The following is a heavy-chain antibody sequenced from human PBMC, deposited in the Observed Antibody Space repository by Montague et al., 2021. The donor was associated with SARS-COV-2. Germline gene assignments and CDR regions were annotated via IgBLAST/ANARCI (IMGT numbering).Heavy chain of an antibody. Sequence: SETLSLTCDVSGGSISSSNWWSWDRQPPGQGLVWLGEIYHSGSTNYNPSLKSRVTISVNKSKNQFSLKLSSVTAADTAVYYCARMALASSSSDFDYWGQGTLVTVSS. CDR1: GGSISSSNW. V-gene: IGHV4-4*02. D-gene: IGHD6-6*01. CDR2: IYHSGST. CDR3: ARMALASSSSDFDY. J-gene: IGHJ4*02.